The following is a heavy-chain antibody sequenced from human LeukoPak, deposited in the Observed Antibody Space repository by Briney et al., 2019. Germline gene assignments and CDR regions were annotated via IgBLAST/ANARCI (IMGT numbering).Heavy chain of an antibody. CDR1: GGSIFTYY. CDR3: ARDFRGGYHFWSGYYTPYYFDY. V-gene: IGHV4-59*01. D-gene: IGHD3-3*01. CDR2: IYYSGNT. Sequence: SETLSLTCTVSGGSIFTYYWSWIRQPSGKGLEWIGYIYYSGNTNYNPPLKSRVTISVDTSKNQFSLKLRSVTAADTAVYYCARDFRGGYHFWSGYYTPYYFDYWGQGTLVTVSP. J-gene: IGHJ4*02.